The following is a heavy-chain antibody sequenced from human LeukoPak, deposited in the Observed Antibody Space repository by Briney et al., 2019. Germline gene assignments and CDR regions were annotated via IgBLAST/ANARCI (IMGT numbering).Heavy chain of an antibody. J-gene: IGHJ4*02. D-gene: IGHD6-13*01. CDR1: GFTFSSYS. CDR2: ISSSSSYI. V-gene: IGHV3-21*01. CDR3: AGDLDMYSSSWYVY. Sequence: GGSLRLSCAASGFTFSSYSMNWVRQAPGKGLEWVSSISSSSSYIYYADSVKGRFTISRDNAKNSLYLQMSSLRAEDTAVYYCAGDLDMYSSSWYVYWGQGTLVTVSS.